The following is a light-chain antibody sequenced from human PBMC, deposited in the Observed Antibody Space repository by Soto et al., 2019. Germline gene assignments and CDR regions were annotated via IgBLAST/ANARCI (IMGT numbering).Light chain of an antibody. CDR3: QSYDSSLVL. J-gene: IGLJ2*01. CDR1: RSNIGAGYD. V-gene: IGLV1-40*01. CDR2: ANN. Sequence: QSVLTQPPSVSGAPGQRVTISCTGSRSNIGAGYDVHWYQKLPGTPPKLFIFANNNRPSGVPDRFSGSKSGSSASLAITGLQAEDEADYFGQSYDSSLVLFRGGTKLTVL.